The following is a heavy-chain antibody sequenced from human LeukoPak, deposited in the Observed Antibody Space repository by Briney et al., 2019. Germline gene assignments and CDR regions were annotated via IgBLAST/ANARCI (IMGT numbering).Heavy chain of an antibody. CDR2: ISNDGSNK. CDR3: ARSDVDMAA. CDR1: GFTFSTYG. Sequence: PGRSLRLPCAASGFTFSTYGMHWVRQAPGKGLEWVAVISNDGSNKLYTDSVKGRFTISRDNSKNTLYLQMNSLRAEDTAVYYCARSDVDMAAWGQGTLVTVSS. J-gene: IGHJ5*02. V-gene: IGHV3-30*03. D-gene: IGHD5-12*01.